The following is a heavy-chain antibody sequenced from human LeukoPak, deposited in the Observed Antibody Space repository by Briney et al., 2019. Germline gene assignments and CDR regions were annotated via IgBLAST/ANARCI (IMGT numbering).Heavy chain of an antibody. V-gene: IGHV4-59*01. Sequence: KPSETLSLTCTVSGGSITNSYWNWIRQSPGKGLGWIGYINYSGSTNYNPSLKSRVTISVDTSKNQFSLKLSSVTAADTAVYFCARDPLSTNDFDIWGQGTMVTVSS. CDR1: GGSITNSY. D-gene: IGHD1-1*01. CDR3: ARDPLSTNDFDI. CDR2: INYSGST. J-gene: IGHJ3*02.